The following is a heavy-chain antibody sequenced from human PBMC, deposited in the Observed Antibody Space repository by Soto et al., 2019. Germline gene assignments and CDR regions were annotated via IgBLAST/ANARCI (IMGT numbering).Heavy chain of an antibody. CDR2: ISYSGST. Sequence: QVQLQESGPGLVKPSQTLSLTCTVSGDSMTTVGYYWTWIRQHPGQGLEWIGFISYSGSTYYSSSLKGRVAISADTSKNQFSPKLNSVTAADTAVYYCTRGDYRGQGTLVTVSS. CDR1: GDSMTTVGYY. CDR3: TRGDY. V-gene: IGHV4-31*03. J-gene: IGHJ4*02.